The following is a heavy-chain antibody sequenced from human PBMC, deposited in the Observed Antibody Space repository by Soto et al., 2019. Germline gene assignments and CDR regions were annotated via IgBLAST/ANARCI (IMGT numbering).Heavy chain of an antibody. CDR2: ISRDNNYI. J-gene: IGHJ4*02. D-gene: IGHD2-15*01. Sequence: EVQLVESGGGLVKPEGSLRLSCVASGFIFTDYSMLWVRQAPGKGLEWVSSISRDNNYIYYADSVKGRFTISRDNAKNSLFLHVNTLRPEDTAVYYCARGRTCTGASCYGGGDYWGQGTLVTVSS. V-gene: IGHV3-21*01. CDR3: ARGRTCTGASCYGGGDY. CDR1: GFIFTDYS.